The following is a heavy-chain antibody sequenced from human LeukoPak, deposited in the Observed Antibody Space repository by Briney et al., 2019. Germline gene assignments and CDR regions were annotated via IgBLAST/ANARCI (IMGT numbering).Heavy chain of an antibody. D-gene: IGHD3-22*01. V-gene: IGHV4-4*02. CDR2: IYHSGST. J-gene: IGHJ3*02. Sequence: SETLSLTCAVSGGSISSSNWRRWVRQPPGKGLEWIGEIYHSGSTNYNPSLKSRVTISVDKSKNQFSLKLSSVTAADTAVYYCARVPIVVVPDAFDIWGQGTMVTVSS. CDR1: GGSISSSNW. CDR3: ARVPIVVVPDAFDI.